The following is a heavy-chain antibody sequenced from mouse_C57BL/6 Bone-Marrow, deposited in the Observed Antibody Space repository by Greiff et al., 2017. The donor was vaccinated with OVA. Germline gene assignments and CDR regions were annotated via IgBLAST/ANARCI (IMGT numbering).Heavy chain of an antibody. CDR2: IYPGSGST. J-gene: IGHJ2*01. D-gene: IGHD1-1*01. CDR3: ARWRLLRY. CDR1: GYTFTSYW. V-gene: IGHV1-55*01. Sequence: QVQLQQPGAELVKPGASVKMSCKASGYTFTSYWITWVKQRPGQGLEWIGDIYPGSGSTNYNEKFKSKATLTVATSSITAYMQLSSLTSEDSAVYYCARWRLLRYWGQGTTLTVSS.